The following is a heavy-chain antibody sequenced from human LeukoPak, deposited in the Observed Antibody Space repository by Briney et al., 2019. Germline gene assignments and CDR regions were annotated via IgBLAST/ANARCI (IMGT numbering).Heavy chain of an antibody. CDR3: ARESFQQLIYGMDV. J-gene: IGHJ6*02. CDR1: GGSISSYY. V-gene: IGHV4-59*06. CDR2: IYYSGST. Sequence: SETLSLTCTVSGGSISSYYWSWIRQPPGKGLEWIGYIYYSGSTYYNPSLKSRVTISVDTPKNQFSLKLSSVTAADTAVYYCARESFQQLIYGMDVWGQGTTVTVSS. D-gene: IGHD6-13*01.